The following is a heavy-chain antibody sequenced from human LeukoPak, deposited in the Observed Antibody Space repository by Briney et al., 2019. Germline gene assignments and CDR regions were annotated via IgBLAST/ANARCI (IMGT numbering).Heavy chain of an antibody. CDR2: IYTSGST. D-gene: IGHD5-18*01. CDR1: GVSISSYY. J-gene: IGHJ4*02. CDR3: ARALRSYGEPVFDY. Sequence: SETLSLTCTVSGVSISSYYWSWIRQPAGKGLEWIGRIYTSGSTNYNPSLKSRVTMSVDTSKNQFSLKLSSVTAADTAVYYCARALRSYGEPVFDYWGQGTLVTVSS. V-gene: IGHV4-4*07.